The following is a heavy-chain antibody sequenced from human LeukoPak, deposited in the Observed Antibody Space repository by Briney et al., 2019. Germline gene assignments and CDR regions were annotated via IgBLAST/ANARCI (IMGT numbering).Heavy chain of an antibody. D-gene: IGHD2-15*01. CDR3: ARSRVVVTRYAKIFDY. CDR2: INHSGST. Sequence: SETLSLTCAVYGGSFSGYYWSWIRQPPGKGLEWIGEINHSGSTNYNPSLKSRATISVDTSKNQFSLKLSSVTAADTAVYYCARSRVVVTRYAKIFDYWGQGTLVTVSS. J-gene: IGHJ4*02. V-gene: IGHV4-34*01. CDR1: GGSFSGYY.